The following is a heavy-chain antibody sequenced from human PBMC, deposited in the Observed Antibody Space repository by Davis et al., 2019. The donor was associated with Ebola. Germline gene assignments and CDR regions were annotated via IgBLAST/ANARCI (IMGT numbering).Heavy chain of an antibody. CDR1: GFNFSNFA. J-gene: IGHJ5*02. Sequence: GESLKISCAASGFNFSNFAIHWLRQAPGKGLEWVARISNDGMKGSYADSVKGRFTISRDNSKNTVLLEMNSLKVEDTAVYYCAKDKGDVVVMVPANLFDPWGQGTLVIVSS. V-gene: IGHV3-30*04. D-gene: IGHD2-15*01. CDR3: AKDKGDVVVMVPANLFDP. CDR2: ISNDGMKG.